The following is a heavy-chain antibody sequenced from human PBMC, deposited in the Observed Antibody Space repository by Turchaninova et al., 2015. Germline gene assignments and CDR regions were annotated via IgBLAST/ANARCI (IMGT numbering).Heavy chain of an antibody. J-gene: IGHJ6*02. CDR1: GFTFSPYV. V-gene: IGHV3-23*01. CDR3: ATIPVGYV. Sequence: FGLGWVWSQRGGSLRLACAASGFTFSPYVMSWVRQAPGEGLGWVSSISGSADTIYYAQSVMGRFTISRDNSQNTLYLQMDSLRAGDTALYYCATIPVGYVWGRGTTVTVSS. D-gene: IGHD1-14*01. CDR2: ISGSADTI.